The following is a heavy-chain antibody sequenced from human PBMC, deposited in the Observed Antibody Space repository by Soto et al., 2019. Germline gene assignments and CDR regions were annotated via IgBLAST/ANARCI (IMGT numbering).Heavy chain of an antibody. V-gene: IGHV1-18*01. CDR3: ARDGYLVVVVAAIPLDY. J-gene: IGHJ4*02. D-gene: IGHD2-15*01. CDR1: GYTFTSYG. CDR2: ISAYNGNT. Sequence: QVQLVQSGAEVKKPGASVKVSCKASGYTFTSYGISWVRQAPGQGLEWMGWISAYNGNTNYAQKLQGRVTMTTDTATSTACMDLRSLRSDDTAVYYWARDGYLVVVVAAIPLDYWGQRTLVTVSS.